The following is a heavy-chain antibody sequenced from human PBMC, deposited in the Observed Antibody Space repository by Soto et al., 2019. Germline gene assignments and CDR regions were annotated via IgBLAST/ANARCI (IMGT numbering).Heavy chain of an antibody. CDR1: GGSFSGYY. D-gene: IGHD6-19*01. J-gene: IGHJ5*02. V-gene: IGHV4-34*01. CDR3: ARYIAVAPNWFDP. Sequence: SETLSLTCAVYGGSFSGYYWSWIRQPPGKGLEWIGEINHSGSTNYNPSLKSRVTISVDTSKNQFSLKLSSVTAADTAVYYCARYIAVAPNWFDPWGQGTLVTVSS. CDR2: INHSGST.